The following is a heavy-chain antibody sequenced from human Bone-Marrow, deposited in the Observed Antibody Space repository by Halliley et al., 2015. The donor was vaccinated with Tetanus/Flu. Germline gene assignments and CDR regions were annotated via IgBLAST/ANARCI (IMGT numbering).Heavy chain of an antibody. J-gene: IGHJ5*02. D-gene: IGHD6-13*01. Sequence: EWFGNIDHRGDTPYNAALRSRVTISIDTSRAQFSLQLTSVNSGDTAFYYCARRNSSSWYAWFEPWGPGTRVTVSS. CDR3: ARRNSSSWYAWFEP. V-gene: IGHV4-30-2*04. CDR2: IDHRGDT.